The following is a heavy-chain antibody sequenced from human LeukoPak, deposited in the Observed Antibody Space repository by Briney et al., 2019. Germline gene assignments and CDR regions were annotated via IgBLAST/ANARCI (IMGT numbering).Heavy chain of an antibody. J-gene: IGHJ4*02. CDR1: GGSISSYY. CDR2: IYYSGST. CDR3: ARMSGYASLDY. Sequence: PSETLSLTCTVSGGSISSYYWSWIRQPPGKGLEWIGYIYYSGSTNYNPSLKSRVTISVDTSKNQFSLKLSSVTAADTAVYYCARMSGYASLDYWGQGTLVTVSS. D-gene: IGHD5-12*01. V-gene: IGHV4-59*01.